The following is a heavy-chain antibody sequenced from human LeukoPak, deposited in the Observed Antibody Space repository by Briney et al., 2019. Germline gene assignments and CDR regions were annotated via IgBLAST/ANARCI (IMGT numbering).Heavy chain of an antibody. D-gene: IGHD2-21*02. CDR2: IWYDGSNK. CDR1: GFTFSTYG. J-gene: IGHJ4*02. V-gene: IGHV3-33*01. Sequence: GGSLRLSCAASGFTFSTYGMHWVRQAPGKGPEWVALIWYDGSNKYYGDSVKGRFTISRDNSKNTVYLQMNSLRAEDTGVYYCARDRLEAVTDDDYFDYWGQGTLVTVSS. CDR3: ARDRLEAVTDDDYFDY.